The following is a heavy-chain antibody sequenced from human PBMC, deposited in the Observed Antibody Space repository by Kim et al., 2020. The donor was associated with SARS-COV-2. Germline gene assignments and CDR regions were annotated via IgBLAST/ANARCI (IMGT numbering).Heavy chain of an antibody. CDR3: ARGGEMATIWDYYYGMDV. CDR1: GVSISSYY. D-gene: IGHD5-12*01. V-gene: IGHV4-59*12. CDR2: IYYSGST. J-gene: IGHJ6*02. Sequence: SETLSLTCTVSGVSISSYYWSWIRQPPGKGLEWIGYIYYSGSTNYNPSLKSRVTISVDTSKNQFSLQLSSVTAADTAVYYCARGGEMATIWDYYYGMDVWGQGTTGTVSS.